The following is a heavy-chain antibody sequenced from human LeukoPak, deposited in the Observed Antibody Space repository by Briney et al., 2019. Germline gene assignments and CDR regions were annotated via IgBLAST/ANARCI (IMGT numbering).Heavy chain of an antibody. CDR3: AREWVTTPYYFDY. CDR2: ISSSSSYI. Sequence: PGGSLRLSCSASGFTFSSYSMNWVRQAPGKGLEWVSSISSSSSYIYYADSVKGRFTISRDNAKNSLYLQMNSLRAEDTAVYYCAREWVTTPYYFDYWGQGTLVTVSP. CDR1: GFTFSSYS. D-gene: IGHD1-1*01. V-gene: IGHV3-21*01. J-gene: IGHJ4*02.